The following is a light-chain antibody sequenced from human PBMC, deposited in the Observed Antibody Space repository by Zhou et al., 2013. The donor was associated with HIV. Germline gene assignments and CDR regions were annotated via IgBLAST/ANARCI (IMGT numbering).Light chain of an antibody. CDR1: QTISSN. Sequence: EIVMTQSPTTLSVSLGERATLSCRASQTISSNLAWYQQKPGQAPRLLIYDASNRAAGIPARFSGSVSGTEFTLTISRLEPEDFAVYSCQQYASSPRTFGQGTKVEIK. V-gene: IGKV3-15*01. CDR3: QQYASSPRT. J-gene: IGKJ1*01. CDR2: DAS.